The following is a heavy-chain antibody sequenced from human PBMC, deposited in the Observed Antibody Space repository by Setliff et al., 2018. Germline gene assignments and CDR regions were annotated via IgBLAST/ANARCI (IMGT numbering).Heavy chain of an antibody. CDR1: GGAVSGFY. Sequence: SETLSLTCDIKGGAVSGFYWSWVRQTPGKDLEWIGEISHNGRVSSSPSLKSRVTISVDRAKNHFSLKLTSVTAADTAVYYCARGVYCSSTSCSPGLNWFDPWGQGTLVTVSS. CDR2: ISHNGRV. V-gene: IGHV4-34*01. J-gene: IGHJ5*02. D-gene: IGHD2-2*01. CDR3: ARGVYCSSTSCSPGLNWFDP.